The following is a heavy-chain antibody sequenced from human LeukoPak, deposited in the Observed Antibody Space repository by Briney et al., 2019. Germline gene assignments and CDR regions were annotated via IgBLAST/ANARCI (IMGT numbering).Heavy chain of an antibody. CDR2: IHYTGST. CDR1: GGSITSSY. J-gene: IGHJ5*02. V-gene: IGHV4-59*01. D-gene: IGHD3-9*01. Sequence: SETLSLTCTVSGGSITSSYWSWIRQSPGKGLEWIGYIHYTGSTNYTPSLKSRVTMLIDTSKNQFSLKLSSVTAADTAVYYCARGRYSAGDNWFDPWGQGTLVTVSS. CDR3: ARGRYSAGDNWFDP.